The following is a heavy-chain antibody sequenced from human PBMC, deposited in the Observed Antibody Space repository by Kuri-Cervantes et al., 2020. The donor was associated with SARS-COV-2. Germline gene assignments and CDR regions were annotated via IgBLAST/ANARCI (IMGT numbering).Heavy chain of an antibody. D-gene: IGHD2-21*01. CDR3: AKDRVGVQDF. V-gene: IGHV3-30*18. CDR2: ISHDGKNK. J-gene: IGHJ4*02. Sequence: GESLKISCAASGLNFSRTDMHWVRQAPGKGLEWVALISHDGKNKKCIASGKGRFTISRDNSQNTLYLHMKSLRSEDTAMYYCAKDRVGVQDFWGQGTLVTVSS. CDR1: GLNFSRTD.